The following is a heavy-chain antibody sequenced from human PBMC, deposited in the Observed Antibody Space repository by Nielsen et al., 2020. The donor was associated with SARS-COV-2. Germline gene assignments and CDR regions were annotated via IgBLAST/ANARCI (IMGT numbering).Heavy chain of an antibody. Sequence: GESLKISCAASGFSFSTYWMHWVRQAPGKGLVWVSRINQDGSTTNYADSVKGRFTISRDNSKNTLYLQMNSLRDEDTAVYYCAKTGDYFVVVPAATLDVWGQGTTVTVSS. V-gene: IGHV3-74*01. CDR3: AKTGDYFVVVPAATLDV. J-gene: IGHJ6*02. D-gene: IGHD2-2*01. CDR2: INQDGSTT. CDR1: GFSFSTYW.